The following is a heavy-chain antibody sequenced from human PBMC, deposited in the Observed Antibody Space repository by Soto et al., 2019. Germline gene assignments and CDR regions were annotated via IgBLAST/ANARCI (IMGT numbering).Heavy chain of an antibody. J-gene: IGHJ5*02. D-gene: IGHD6-13*01. Sequence: GGSLRRSCVASGFSFSSYAMNWVRQAPGKGLEWVSAISGSGGSTYYVDSVKGRFTISRDNSKNTLYLQMNSLRAEDTAVYYCAKATAAAGTSSWFDPWGQGTLVTVYS. CDR3: AKATAAAGTSSWFDP. CDR2: ISGSGGST. CDR1: GFSFSSYA. V-gene: IGHV3-23*01.